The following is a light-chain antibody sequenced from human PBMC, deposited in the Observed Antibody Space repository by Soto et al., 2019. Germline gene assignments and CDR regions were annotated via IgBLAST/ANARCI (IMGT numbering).Light chain of an antibody. Sequence: QAVVTQEPSLSVSPGGAVTLTCGLRSGSVSTSYYPSWYQQTPGQAPRTLIYNTDTRSSGVPDRFSGSILGNKAALTITGAQAHDDSDYYCVLYIGSGLWVFGGGTKVTVL. CDR3: VLYIGSGLWV. CDR2: NTD. V-gene: IGLV8-61*01. J-gene: IGLJ3*02. CDR1: SGSVSTSYY.